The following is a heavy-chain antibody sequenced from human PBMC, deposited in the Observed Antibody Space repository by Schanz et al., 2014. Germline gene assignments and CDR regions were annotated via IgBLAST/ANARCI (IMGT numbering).Heavy chain of an antibody. CDR1: GFTVSSNY. D-gene: IGHD4-17*01. CDR2: TSHDGSFT. CDR3: TRDTDYHFDY. Sequence: EVQLVESEGGVVRPGGSLRLSCAASGFTVSSNYMSWVRQAPGKGLEWVSRTSHDGSFTTFADSVKGRFTISRDNARNTLYLQMNSLRAEDTAVYYCTRDTDYHFDYWGQGTLVTVSS. V-gene: IGHV3-74*01. J-gene: IGHJ4*02.